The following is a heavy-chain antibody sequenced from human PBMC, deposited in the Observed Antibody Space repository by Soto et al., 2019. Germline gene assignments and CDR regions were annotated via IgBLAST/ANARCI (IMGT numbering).Heavy chain of an antibody. CDR3: AKDYDSMIRDAFDM. D-gene: IGHD3-10*01. V-gene: IGHV3-74*01. J-gene: IGHJ3*02. CDR1: GFTFSSYW. Sequence: PGGSLRLSCAASGFTFSSYWMHWVRQAPGKGLVWVSRINSDGSRTTYADSVKGRFTISRDNAKNMLHLQMNSLRAEDTAVYYCAKDYDSMIRDAFDMWGQGTMVTVSS. CDR2: INSDGSRT.